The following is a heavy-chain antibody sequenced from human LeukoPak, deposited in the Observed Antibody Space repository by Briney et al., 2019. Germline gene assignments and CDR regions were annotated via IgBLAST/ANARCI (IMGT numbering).Heavy chain of an antibody. V-gene: IGHV1-2*02. CDR2: NNPNSGGA. CDR3: AREYCGGDCYPDY. Sequence: ASVKVSCKXSGNTFTGYFIHWVRQAPGQGFEWMGWNNPNSGGANYAQKFQGRVTMTRDTSISTAFMELSSLRSEDTAVYYCAREYCGGDCYPDYWGQGTLVTVSS. J-gene: IGHJ4*02. D-gene: IGHD2-21*01. CDR1: GNTFTGYF.